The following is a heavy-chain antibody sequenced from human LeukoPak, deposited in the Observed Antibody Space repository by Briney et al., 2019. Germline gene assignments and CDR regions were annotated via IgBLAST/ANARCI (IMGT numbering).Heavy chain of an antibody. D-gene: IGHD3-22*01. J-gene: IGHJ1*01. CDR2: IYHSGST. CDR1: GGSISSSSYY. CDR3: ARGGDTSGHYYFEYFHH. Sequence: PSETLSLTCTVSGGSISSSSYYWGWIRQPPGKGLEWIGSIYHSGSTYYNPSLKSRVTILVDTSKNHFSLKLSSVTAADTAVYYCARGGDTSGHYYFEYFHHWGQGTLVAVSS. V-gene: IGHV4-39*02.